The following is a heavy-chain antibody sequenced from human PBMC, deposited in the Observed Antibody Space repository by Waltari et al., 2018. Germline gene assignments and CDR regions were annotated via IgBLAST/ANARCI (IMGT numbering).Heavy chain of an antibody. CDR2: ISSDGSRK. J-gene: IGHJ6*02. CDR1: GFPFSSSG. Sequence: QVQLVESGGGVVQPGRSRRLSCAASGFPFSSSGMHWVRQTPGRGLEWVAVISSDGSRKSYADSVKGRFSISRDNSKNNLSLEMNSLRPEDTAVYYCASCTGGNCYYYGFDVWGQGTTVTVSS. V-gene: IGHV3-30*03. D-gene: IGHD2-8*02. CDR3: ASCTGGNCYYYGFDV.